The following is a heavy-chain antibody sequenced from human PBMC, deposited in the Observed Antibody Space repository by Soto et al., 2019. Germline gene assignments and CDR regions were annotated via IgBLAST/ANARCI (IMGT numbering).Heavy chain of an antibody. CDR1: GFTVSSNY. J-gene: IGHJ4*02. CDR2: IYSGGSA. CDR3: ARDMGQYRDY. Sequence: EVQLVESGGGLVQPGGSLRLSCAASGFTVSSNYMSWVRQAPGKGLEWVSVIYSGGSAYYADSVKGRFTISRDNSKNTLDFQMNSLRAEDTAVYYCARDMGQYRDYWGQGTLVTVSS. V-gene: IGHV3-66*01. D-gene: IGHD3-16*01.